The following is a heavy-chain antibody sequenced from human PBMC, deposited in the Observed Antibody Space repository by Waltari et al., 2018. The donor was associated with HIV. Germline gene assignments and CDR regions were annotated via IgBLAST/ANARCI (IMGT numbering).Heavy chain of an antibody. CDR1: GFTVSSNY. D-gene: IGHD4-4*01. CDR2: INSGGST. Sequence: EVQLVESGGGLIQPGGSLRLSCAASGFTVSSNYMSWVRQAPGKGLEWVSVINSGGSTDYADSVKGRFTISRDNSKNTVFLQMNSLRADDTAVYYCARAGDSNFGYWCFNLWGRGTLLTVSS. V-gene: IGHV3-53*01. CDR3: ARAGDSNFGYWCFNL. J-gene: IGHJ2*01.